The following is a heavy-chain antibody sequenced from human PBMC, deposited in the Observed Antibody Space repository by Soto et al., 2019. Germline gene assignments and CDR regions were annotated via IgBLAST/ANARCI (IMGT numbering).Heavy chain of an antibody. CDR2: IYPGDSDT. CDR3: ARHLGTGTTADYYYGMDV. V-gene: IGHV5-51*01. J-gene: IGHJ6*02. Sequence: GESLKISCKVSGYSFTSYWIGWVRQMPGKGLEWMGIIYPGDSDTRYSPSFQGQVTISADKSISTAYLQWSSLKASDTAMYYCARHLGTGTTADYYYGMDVWGQGTTVTVSS. CDR1: GYSFTSYW. D-gene: IGHD1-7*01.